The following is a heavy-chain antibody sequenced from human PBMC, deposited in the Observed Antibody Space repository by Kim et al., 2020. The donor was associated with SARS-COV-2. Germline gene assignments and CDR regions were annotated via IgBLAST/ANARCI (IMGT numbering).Heavy chain of an antibody. D-gene: IGHD5-18*01. V-gene: IGHV4-39*01. J-gene: IGHJ5*02. Sequence: LKSRVTISVDTSKNQFSLKLSSVTAADTAVYYCARQRAYIQLWLFVWFDPWGQGTLVTVSS. CDR3: ARQRAYIQLWLFVWFDP.